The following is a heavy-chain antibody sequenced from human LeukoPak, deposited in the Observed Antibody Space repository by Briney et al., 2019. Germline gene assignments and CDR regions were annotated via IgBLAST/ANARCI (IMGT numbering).Heavy chain of an antibody. CDR2: INPSGGST. CDR1: EYTFTSYY. V-gene: IGHV1-46*01. D-gene: IGHD3-10*01. CDR3: ARVARSIGLGDY. J-gene: IGHJ4*02. Sequence: ASVKVSCKASEYTFTSYYMHWVRQAPGQGREWMGIINPSGGSTSYAQKFQGRVTMTRDTSTSTVYMELSSLRSEDTAVYYCARVARSIGLGDYWGQGTLVTVSS.